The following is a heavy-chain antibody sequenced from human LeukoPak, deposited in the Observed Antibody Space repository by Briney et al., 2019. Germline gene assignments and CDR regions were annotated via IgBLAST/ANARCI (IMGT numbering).Heavy chain of an antibody. CDR2: TRNKANSYTT. Sequence: GGSLRLSCAASGFTFSDHYMDWIRQAPGKGLEWVGRTRNKANSYTTEYAASVKGRFTISRDDSKNSPYLQMNSLKTEDTAVYYCAKDQGGGPLYYFDYWGQGTLVTVSS. V-gene: IGHV3-72*01. D-gene: IGHD3-16*01. J-gene: IGHJ4*02. CDR1: GFTFSDHY. CDR3: AKDQGGGPLYYFDY.